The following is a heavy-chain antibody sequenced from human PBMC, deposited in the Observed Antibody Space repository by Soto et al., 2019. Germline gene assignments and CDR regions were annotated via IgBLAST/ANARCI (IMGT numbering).Heavy chain of an antibody. CDR1: CCTDTVYG. Sequence: SCCTDTVYGPRGAVQSPKQGLEWMGWISAYNGNTNYAQKLQGRATMTTDTSTSTAYMELRSLRSDDTAVYYCARERCSGGSCYRGWSAPWLQGTLVPGFS. J-gene: IGHJ5*02. CDR2: ISAYNGNT. D-gene: IGHD2-15*01. V-gene: IGHV1-18*01. CDR3: ARERCSGGSCYRGWSAP.